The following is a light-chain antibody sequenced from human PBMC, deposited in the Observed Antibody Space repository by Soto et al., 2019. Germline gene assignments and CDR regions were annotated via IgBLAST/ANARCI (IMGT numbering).Light chain of an antibody. CDR2: EVS. CDR3: SSYAGSNNFVV. J-gene: IGLJ2*01. V-gene: IGLV2-8*01. Sequence: QSALTQPPSASGSPGQSVTISCTGTSSDVGGYNYVSWYQQHPGKAPKLMIYEVSKRPSGVPDRFSVSKSDNTASLTVSGLQAEDEADYYCSSYAGSNNFVVFGGGTKLTVL. CDR1: SSDVGGYNY.